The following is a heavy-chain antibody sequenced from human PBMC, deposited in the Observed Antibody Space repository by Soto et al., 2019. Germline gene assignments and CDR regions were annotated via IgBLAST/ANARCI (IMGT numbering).Heavy chain of an antibody. Sequence: EVQLVESGGGLVQPGRSLRLFCTASGFTFGDYAMSWFRQAPGKGLEWVGFIRSKAYGGTTEYAASVKGRFTISRDDSKSIAYLQMNSLKTEDTAVYYCTRGAGGSGTPLGWFDPWGQGTLVTVSS. CDR1: GFTFGDYA. CDR3: TRGAGGSGTPLGWFDP. CDR2: IRSKAYGGTT. D-gene: IGHD3-10*01. J-gene: IGHJ5*02. V-gene: IGHV3-49*03.